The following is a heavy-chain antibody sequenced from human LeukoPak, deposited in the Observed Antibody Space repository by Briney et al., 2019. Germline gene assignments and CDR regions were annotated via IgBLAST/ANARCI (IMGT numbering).Heavy chain of an antibody. CDR2: ISYDGSNK. D-gene: IGHD3-3*01. CDR3: AKDHRPVDFWSIDYFDY. V-gene: IGHV3-30*18. Sequence: PGRSLRLSCAASGFTFSSYGMHWVRQAPGKGLEWVSDISYDGSNKYYADSVKGRLTISRDNSKNTLYLQMNSLGAEDTAVYYCAKDHRPVDFWSIDYFDYWGQGTLVTVSS. CDR1: GFTFSSYG. J-gene: IGHJ4*02.